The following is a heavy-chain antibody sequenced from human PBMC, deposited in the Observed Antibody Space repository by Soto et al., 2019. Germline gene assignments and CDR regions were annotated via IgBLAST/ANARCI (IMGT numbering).Heavy chain of an antibody. V-gene: IGHV4-39*01. D-gene: IGHD3-22*01. Sequence: SETLSLTCTVSGGSISSSSYYWGWIRQPPGKGLEWIGSIHYSGSTYYNPSLKSRVTISVDTSKNQFSLKLSSVTAADTAVYYFARHVYYYDSSGSYYFFDSWGQGTLVTVSS. CDR1: GGSISSSSYY. CDR2: IHYSGST. CDR3: ARHVYYYDSSGSYYFFDS. J-gene: IGHJ4*02.